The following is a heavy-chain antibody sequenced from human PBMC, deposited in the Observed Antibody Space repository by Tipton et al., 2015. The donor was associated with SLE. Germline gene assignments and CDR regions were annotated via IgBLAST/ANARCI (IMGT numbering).Heavy chain of an antibody. V-gene: IGHV4-38-2*02. Sequence: TLSLTCTVSGDTIRDHYWSWIRQPPVKGLEWIGSIYHSGSIYYNPSFESPVTLSIETSKNQFSLKLTSVTAADTAVYYCARKISVPAWGDYFDYWGLGTRVIVSS. CDR2: IYHSGSI. D-gene: IGHD3-16*01. CDR3: ARKISVPAWGDYFDY. CDR1: GDTIRDHY. J-gene: IGHJ4*02.